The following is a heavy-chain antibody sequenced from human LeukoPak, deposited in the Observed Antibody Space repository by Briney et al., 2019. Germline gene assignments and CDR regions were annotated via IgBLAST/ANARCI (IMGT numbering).Heavy chain of an antibody. Sequence: ASVKVSCKASGGTFSSYAISWVRQAPGQGLEWMGGIIPIFGTANYAQKFQGRVTITTDESTSTAYMELSSLRAEDTAVYYCARGEGYCSSTSCYIGDYWGQGTLVTVSS. CDR3: ARGEGYCSSTSCYIGDY. V-gene: IGHV1-69*05. D-gene: IGHD2-2*02. J-gene: IGHJ4*02. CDR1: GGTFSSYA. CDR2: IIPIFGTA.